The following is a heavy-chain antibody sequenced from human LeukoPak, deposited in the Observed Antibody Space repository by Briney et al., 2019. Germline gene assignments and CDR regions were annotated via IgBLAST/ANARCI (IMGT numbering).Heavy chain of an antibody. CDR2: IYSGGST. V-gene: IGHV3-53*01. CDR3: ATGPDIVVVPAAADY. CDR1: GFTVSSNY. J-gene: IGHJ4*02. D-gene: IGHD2-2*01. Sequence: QPGGSLRLSCAASGFTVSSNYMSWVRQAPGKGLEWVSVIYSGGSTYYADSVKGRFTISRDNSKNTLYLQMNSLRAEDTAVYYCATGPDIVVVPAAADYWGQGTLVTVSS.